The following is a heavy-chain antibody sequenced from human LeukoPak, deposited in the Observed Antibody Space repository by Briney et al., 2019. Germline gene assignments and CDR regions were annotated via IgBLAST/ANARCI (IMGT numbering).Heavy chain of an antibody. Sequence: GGSLRLSCAASGFTFSSYSMNWVRQAPGKGLEWVSYISSSSSTIYYADSVKGRFTISRDNAKNSLYLQMNSLRAEDTAVYYCAKGRPSYESGLDYWGQGTLVTVSS. J-gene: IGHJ4*02. CDR1: GFTFSSYS. CDR2: ISSSSSTI. CDR3: AKGRPSYESGLDY. V-gene: IGHV3-48*04. D-gene: IGHD3-16*01.